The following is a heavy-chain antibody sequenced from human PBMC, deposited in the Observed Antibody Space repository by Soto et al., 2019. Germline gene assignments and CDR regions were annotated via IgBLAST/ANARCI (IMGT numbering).Heavy chain of an antibody. V-gene: IGHV2-5*02. D-gene: IGHD3-3*01. Sequence: QITLNESGPTQVKPRQTLTLTCTFSGFSLTTSGVGVGWIRQSPGKAPEWLALIYWDDDKLYSPSLKCRLTITKDTSKNQVVLTMADLDPADTATYYCAHRVLRTVFGLVTTTAIYFDFWGQGTPVAVSS. CDR3: AHRVLRTVFGLVTTTAIYFDF. CDR2: IYWDDDK. J-gene: IGHJ4*02. CDR1: GFSLTTSGVG.